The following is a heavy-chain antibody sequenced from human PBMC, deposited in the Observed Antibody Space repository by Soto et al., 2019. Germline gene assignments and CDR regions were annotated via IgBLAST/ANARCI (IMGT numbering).Heavy chain of an antibody. V-gene: IGHV4-61*08. J-gene: IGHJ4*02. Sequence: SETLSLTCAVSGGSISSGGYSWSWIRQPPGKGLEWIGYIHYSGSTNSNPSLKSRVTISVDTSKNQLSLELRSVTAADTAVYYCARYDDSRGNSFDSWGQGTLVTVSS. CDR2: IHYSGST. CDR1: GGSISSGGYS. CDR3: ARYDDSRGNSFDS. D-gene: IGHD3-22*01.